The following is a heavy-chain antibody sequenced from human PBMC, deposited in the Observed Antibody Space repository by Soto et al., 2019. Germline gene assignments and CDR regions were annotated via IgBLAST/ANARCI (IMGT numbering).Heavy chain of an antibody. V-gene: IGHV3-30*18. J-gene: IGHJ6*02. CDR2: TSYDGSNK. Sequence: QVQLVESGGGVVQPGRSLRLSCAASGFTFSLNGMHWVRQAPGKGLEWVAVTSYDGSNKYYADSVKGRFTISRDNSKNTLYLQMNSLRVEDTAVYYCAKDSGYSGYDVYDYYYGMDVWGQGTTVTVSS. CDR1: GFTFSLNG. D-gene: IGHD5-12*01. CDR3: AKDSGYSGYDVYDYYYGMDV.